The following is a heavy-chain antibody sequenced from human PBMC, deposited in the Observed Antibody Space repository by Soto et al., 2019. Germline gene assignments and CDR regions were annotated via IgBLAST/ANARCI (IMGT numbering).Heavy chain of an antibody. J-gene: IGHJ4*02. V-gene: IGHV4-39*01. CDR3: ARRASRYGDSQFDY. Sequence: QLQLQESGPGLVKPSETLSLTCTVSGGSISSSSYYWGWIRQPPGKGLEWIGSIYYSGSTYYNPSRKSRVTISVDTSKTQFSLKLSSVTAADTAVYYCARRASRYGDSQFDYWGQGTLVTVSS. D-gene: IGHD4-17*01. CDR1: GGSISSSSYY. CDR2: IYYSGST.